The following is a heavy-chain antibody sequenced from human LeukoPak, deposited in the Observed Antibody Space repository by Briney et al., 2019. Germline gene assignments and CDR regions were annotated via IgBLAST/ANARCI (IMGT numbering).Heavy chain of an antibody. V-gene: IGHV5-51*01. CDR3: ARHHGSSPKAFDI. Sequence: GESLKISCKGSGYSFTSYWIGWVRQMPGKGLEWMGIIYPGDSDTRYSPSFQGQVTISADKSITTAYLQWSSLKASDTTMYYCARHHGSSPKAFDIWGQGTMVTVSS. D-gene: IGHD2-2*03. J-gene: IGHJ3*02. CDR1: GYSFTSYW. CDR2: IYPGDSDT.